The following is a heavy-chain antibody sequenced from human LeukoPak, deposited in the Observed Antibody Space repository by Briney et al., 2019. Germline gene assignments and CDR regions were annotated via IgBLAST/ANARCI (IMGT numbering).Heavy chain of an antibody. D-gene: IGHD5-12*01. CDR1: GYAFSRYG. Sequence: ASVKVSCNTSGYAFSRYGISWVRQAPGQGLEWMGWISLYNGNINYAQKFQGRVTMATDTSTSTVYLELRSLRSDDTAVYYCARVEPYSGYFFDYWGQGTLVAVSS. V-gene: IGHV1-18*04. CDR3: ARVEPYSGYFFDY. CDR2: ISLYNGNI. J-gene: IGHJ4*02.